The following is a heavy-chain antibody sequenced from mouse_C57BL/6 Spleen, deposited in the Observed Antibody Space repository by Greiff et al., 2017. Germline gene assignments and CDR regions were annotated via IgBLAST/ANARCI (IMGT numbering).Heavy chain of an antibody. CDR1: GYTFTSYD. CDR2: IYPRDGST. CDR3: AKKDYSNAFDY. J-gene: IGHJ2*01. V-gene: IGHV1-85*01. Sequence: QVQLKQSGPELVKPGASVKLSCKASGYTFTSYDINWVKQRPGQGLEWIGWIYPRDGSTKYNEKFKGKATLTVDTSSSTAYMELHSLTSEDSAVYFCAKKDYSNAFDYWGQGTTLTVSS. D-gene: IGHD2-5*01.